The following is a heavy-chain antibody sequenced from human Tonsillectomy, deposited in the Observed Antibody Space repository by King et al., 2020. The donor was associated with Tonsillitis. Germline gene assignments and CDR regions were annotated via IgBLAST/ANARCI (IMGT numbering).Heavy chain of an antibody. D-gene: IGHD3-22*01. V-gene: IGHV4-30-2*01. CDR2: IYHTGST. CDR1: GGSISRGGYS. CDR3: ASGDSSGYLRNWYFDL. Sequence: QLQESGSGLVKPSQTLSLTCAVSGGSISRGGYSWGWIRQPPGKGLEWIGYIYHTGSTNYNPSLRSRVTISVERSKNQFSLKLRSVTAADTAVYFCASGDSSGYLRNWYFDLGGRGTLVTVSS. J-gene: IGHJ2*01.